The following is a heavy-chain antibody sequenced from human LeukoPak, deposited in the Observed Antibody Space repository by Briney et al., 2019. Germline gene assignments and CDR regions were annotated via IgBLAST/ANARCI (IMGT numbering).Heavy chain of an antibody. Sequence: GSLRISCSGSGFNFKSFGLDWVRQAPGKGLEWGSAISGSGGSTYYADSVKGRFTISRDNSKNTLYLQMNSLRAEDTAVYYCAKGLVVVPAAYDYWGQGTLVTVSS. V-gene: IGHV3-23*01. CDR2: ISGSGGST. D-gene: IGHD2-2*01. J-gene: IGHJ4*02. CDR3: AKGLVVVPAAYDY. CDR1: GFNFKSFG.